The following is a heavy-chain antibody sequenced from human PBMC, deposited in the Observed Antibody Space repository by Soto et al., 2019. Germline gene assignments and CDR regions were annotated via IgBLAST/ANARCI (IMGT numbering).Heavy chain of an antibody. J-gene: IGHJ3*02. CDR3: ARKGWPDVFDI. CDR1: GGSISSGDYY. CDR2: IYYSGST. Sequence: QVQLQESGPGLVKPSQTLSLTCTVSGGSISSGDYYWSWIRQPPGKGLEWIGYIYYSGSTYYKSSLQSRVIIYIDTSKNQFSLKLSSVTAADTAVYYCARKGWPDVFDIWGQGAMVTVSS. V-gene: IGHV4-30-4*01.